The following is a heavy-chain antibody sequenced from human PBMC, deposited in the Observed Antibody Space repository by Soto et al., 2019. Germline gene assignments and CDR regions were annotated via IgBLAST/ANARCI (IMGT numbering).Heavy chain of an antibody. CDR3: VRTSHYGSGTWNFDS. V-gene: IGHV3-72*01. J-gene: IGHJ4*02. D-gene: IGHD3-10*01. CDR1: GFTLSDHY. CDR2: IRNKANSYTT. Sequence: EVQLVESGGGLVQPGGSLRLSCAASGFTLSDHYMDWVRQAPGKGLEWVGRIRNKANSYTTEYAASVKGRFTVSSDDSMNSLFLQMNSLKPEDSAVCYCVRTSHYGSGTWNFDSWGQGTLVTVSS.